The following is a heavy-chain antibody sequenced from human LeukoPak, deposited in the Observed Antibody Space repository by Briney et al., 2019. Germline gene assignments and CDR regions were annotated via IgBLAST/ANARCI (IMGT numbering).Heavy chain of an antibody. CDR2: ISASNGDT. J-gene: IGHJ4*02. V-gene: IGHV1-18*01. D-gene: IGHD1-1*01. CDR1: GYTFTNYG. CDR3: ARKSHVERDDF. Sequence: ASVKVSCKASGYTFTNYGITWVRQAPGQGLEWMGWISASNGDTHYSEKFQDRITVTTDTSTGTAYMELRSLVSDDTAVYYCARKSHVERDDFWGQGTLITVSS.